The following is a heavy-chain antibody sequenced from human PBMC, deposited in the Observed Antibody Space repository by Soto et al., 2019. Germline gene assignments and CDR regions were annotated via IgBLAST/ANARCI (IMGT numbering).Heavy chain of an antibody. CDR1: VYSFTSYW. J-gene: IGHJ6*02. CDR3: ASFHPLTYYYGSGRVPYYYGMDV. D-gene: IGHD3-10*01. Sequence: GESLKISCKGSVYSFTSYWISWVRQMPGKGLEWMGRIDPSDSYTNYSPSFQGHVTISADKSISTAYLQWSSLKASDTAMYYCASFHPLTYYYGSGRVPYYYGMDVWGQGTTVTVSS. CDR2: IDPSDSYT. V-gene: IGHV5-10-1*01.